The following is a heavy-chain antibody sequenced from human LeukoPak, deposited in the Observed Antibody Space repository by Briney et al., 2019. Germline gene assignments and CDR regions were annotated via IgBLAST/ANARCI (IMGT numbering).Heavy chain of an antibody. J-gene: IGHJ4*02. Sequence: SETLSLTCTVSGGSISSYYWSWIRQPAGKGLEWIGRIYTSGSTNYNPSLKSRVTMSVDTSKNQFSLKLSSVTAADTAMYYCARGLVGATGGLYFDYWGQGTLVTVSS. V-gene: IGHV4-4*07. CDR2: IYTSGST. CDR1: GGSISSYY. D-gene: IGHD1-26*01. CDR3: ARGLVGATGGLYFDY.